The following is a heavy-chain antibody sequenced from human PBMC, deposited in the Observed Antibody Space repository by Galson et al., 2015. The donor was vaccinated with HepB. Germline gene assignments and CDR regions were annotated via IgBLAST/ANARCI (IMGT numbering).Heavy chain of an antibody. CDR1: GGSISSYY. D-gene: IGHD3-22*01. V-gene: IGHV4-59*01. Sequence: ETLSLTCTVSGGSISSYYWSWIRQPPGKGLEWMGYIYDSGSTNYNPSLKSRVTISVDTSKNQFSLKLFSVTAADTAVYYCARSMMIVTYFDYWGQGTLVTVSS. CDR3: ARSMMIVTYFDY. CDR2: IYDSGST. J-gene: IGHJ4*02.